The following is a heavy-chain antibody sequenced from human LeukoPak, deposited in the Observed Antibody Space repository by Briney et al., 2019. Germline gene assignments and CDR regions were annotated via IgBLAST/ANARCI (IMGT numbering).Heavy chain of an antibody. CDR3: ARETGDYVWGSASAPVPVDY. V-gene: IGHV3-48*04. CDR1: GFTFSDYS. Sequence: PGGSLRLSCAASGFTFSDYSMNWVRQAPGKGLEWVSYINTDSRTIYYADSVKGRFTISRDNAKNSLYLQMNSLRAEDTAVYYCARETGDYVWGSASAPVPVDYWGQGTLVTVSS. D-gene: IGHD3-16*01. J-gene: IGHJ4*02. CDR2: INTDSRTI.